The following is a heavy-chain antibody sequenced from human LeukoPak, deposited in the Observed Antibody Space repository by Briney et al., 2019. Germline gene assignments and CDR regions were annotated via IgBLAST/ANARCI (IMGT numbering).Heavy chain of an antibody. V-gene: IGHV3-74*01. Sequence: AGGSLRLSCAASGFTFSSYWMHWARHAPGKGLVWVSRINSDGSSTSYADSVKGRFTISRDNAKNTLYLQMNSLRAEDTAVYYCARDPFGGVIAFMDVWGKGTTVTVSS. CDR1: GFTFSSYW. J-gene: IGHJ6*04. CDR2: INSDGSST. CDR3: ARDPFGGVIAFMDV. D-gene: IGHD3-16*02.